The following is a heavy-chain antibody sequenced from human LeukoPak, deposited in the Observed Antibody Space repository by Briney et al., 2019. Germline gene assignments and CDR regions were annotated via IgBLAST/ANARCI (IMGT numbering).Heavy chain of an antibody. Sequence: ASVKVSCKASGYTFTSYAMHWVRQAPGQRLEWMGWINAGNGNTKYSQKFRGRVTITRDTSASTAYMELSSLRSEDTAVYYCARFTMTRGWFDPWGQGTLVTVSS. D-gene: IGHD3-22*01. CDR2: INAGNGNT. CDR1: GYTFTSYA. V-gene: IGHV1-3*01. CDR3: ARFTMTRGWFDP. J-gene: IGHJ5*02.